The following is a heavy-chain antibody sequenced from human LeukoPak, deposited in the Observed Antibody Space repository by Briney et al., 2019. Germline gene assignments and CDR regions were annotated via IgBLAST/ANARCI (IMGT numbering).Heavy chain of an antibody. Sequence: GGSLRLSCAASGFTFSSYSMNWVRQAPGKGLGWVSSISSSSSYIYYADSVKGRFTISRDNAKNSLYLQMNSLRAEDTAVYYCARYMLYYYGSGSPTLDYWGQGTLVTVSS. D-gene: IGHD3-10*01. V-gene: IGHV3-21*01. CDR3: ARYMLYYYGSGSPTLDY. CDR2: ISSSSSYI. J-gene: IGHJ4*02. CDR1: GFTFSSYS.